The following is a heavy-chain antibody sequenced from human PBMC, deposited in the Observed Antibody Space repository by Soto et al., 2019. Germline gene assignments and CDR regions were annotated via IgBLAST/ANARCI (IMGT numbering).Heavy chain of an antibody. V-gene: IGHV5-51*01. CDR3: ARLCYYDSSCYYPWYFDY. J-gene: IGHJ4*02. CDR2: IYPGDSDT. CDR1: GYSFTSYW. D-gene: IGHD3-22*01. Sequence: PGESLKISCKGSGYSFTSYWIGWVRQMPGKGLEWMGIIYPGDSDTRYSPSFQGQVTISADKSISTAYLQWSSLKASDTAMYYCARLCYYDSSCYYPWYFDYWGQGTLVTVSS.